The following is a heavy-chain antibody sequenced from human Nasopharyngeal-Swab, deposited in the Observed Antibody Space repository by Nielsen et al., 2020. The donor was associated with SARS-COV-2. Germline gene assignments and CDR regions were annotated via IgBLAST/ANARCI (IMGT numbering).Heavy chain of an antibody. J-gene: IGHJ6*03. V-gene: IGHV4-34*01. CDR2: VNHSGST. CDR3: ARAGDLTAYYSYYMDV. CDR1: GGSFSGYY. Sequence: SETLSLTCAIYGGSFSGYYWSWIRQPPGKGLEWIGEVNHSGSTHYNPSLKSRVTISVDTSNNQFSLKLSSVTAADTALYCCARAGDLTAYYSYYMDVWGNGTTVTVSS. D-gene: IGHD2-21*02.